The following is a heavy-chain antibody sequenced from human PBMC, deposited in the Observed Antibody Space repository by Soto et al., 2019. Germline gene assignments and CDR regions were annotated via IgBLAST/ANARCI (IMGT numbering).Heavy chain of an antibody. D-gene: IGHD2-2*01. V-gene: IGHV3-21*01. CDR3: AREDSIVIPAVSDF. CDR1: GFAFSNYG. J-gene: IGHJ4*02. Sequence: WGSLRLSCTVSGFAFSNYGINWVLQAPGKGLEWVSSISKSDYTYYSDSVKGRFTISRDNAKNSVSLQMNTLRVEDTAVYYCAREDSIVIPAVSDFWGQGTLVTVSS. CDR2: ISKSDYT.